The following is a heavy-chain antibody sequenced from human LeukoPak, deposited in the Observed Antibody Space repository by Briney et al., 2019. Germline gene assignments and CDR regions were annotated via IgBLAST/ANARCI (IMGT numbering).Heavy chain of an antibody. Sequence: TGGSLRLSWVASGFTFSDYAMNWVRQASGKGLEWVSTFKTNSGQVYYAESVRGRFTISRDNSKNTVYLQMSSLRAEDTALYYCARSVPDHTRFDYWGQGALVTISS. J-gene: IGHJ4*02. D-gene: IGHD1-14*01. CDR3: ARSVPDHTRFDY. CDR2: FKTNSGQV. V-gene: IGHV3-23*01. CDR1: GFTFSDYA.